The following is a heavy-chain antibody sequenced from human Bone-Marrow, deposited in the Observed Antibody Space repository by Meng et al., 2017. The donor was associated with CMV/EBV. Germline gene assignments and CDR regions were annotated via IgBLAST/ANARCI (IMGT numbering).Heavy chain of an antibody. V-gene: IGHV3-7*01. Sequence: GGSLRLSCAASGFTFSSYWMSWVRQAPGKGLEWVANIKQDGSEKYYVDSVKGRFTISRDNSKNTLYLQMGSLRAEDMAVYYCARRGNSYAFDIWGQGTMVTVSS. CDR3: ARRGNSYAFDI. CDR2: IKQDGSEK. D-gene: IGHD1/OR15-1a*01. J-gene: IGHJ3*02. CDR1: GFTFSSYW.